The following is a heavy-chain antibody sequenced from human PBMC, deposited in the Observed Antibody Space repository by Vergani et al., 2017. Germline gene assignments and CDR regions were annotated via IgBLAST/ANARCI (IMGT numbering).Heavy chain of an antibody. V-gene: IGHV4-39*07. CDR2: IYYSGST. CDR3: ARGLYYYDSSGFNWFDP. CDR1: GGSISSSSYY. J-gene: IGHJ5*02. Sequence: QLQLQESGPGLVKPSETLSLTCTVSGGSISSSSYYWGWIRQPPGKGLEWIGSIYYSGSTYYNPSIKSRVTISVDTSKNQFSLKLSSVTAADTALYYCARGLYYYDSSGFNWFDPWGQGTLVTVSA. D-gene: IGHD3-22*01.